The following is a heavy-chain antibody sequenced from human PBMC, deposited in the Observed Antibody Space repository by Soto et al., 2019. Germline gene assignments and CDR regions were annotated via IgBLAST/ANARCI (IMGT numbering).Heavy chain of an antibody. D-gene: IGHD2-8*01. CDR3: AKNGQPPYYYYGLDV. Sequence: GASVKVSXKASGYTFTRYGISWVRQAPGQGLEWMGWISGYNGDTNYAQKFQDRVSMTIDTSTGTAYMELRSLTSDDTAIYYCAKNGQPPYYYYGLDVWGQGTKVTVSS. V-gene: IGHV1-18*01. CDR2: ISGYNGDT. J-gene: IGHJ6*02. CDR1: GYTFTRYG.